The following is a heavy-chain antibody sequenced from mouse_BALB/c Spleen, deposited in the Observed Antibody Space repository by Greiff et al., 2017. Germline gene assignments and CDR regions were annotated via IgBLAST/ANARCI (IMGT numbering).Heavy chain of an antibody. CDR3: ARDGGRGNYFDY. D-gene: IGHD3-3*01. Sequence: EVKLVESGGGLVKPGGSLKLSCAASGFTFSSYAMSWVRQTPEKRLEWVASISSGGSTYYPDSVKGRFTISRDNARNILYLQMSSLRSEDTAMYYCARDGGRGNYFDYWGQGTTLTVSS. V-gene: IGHV5-6-5*01. CDR2: ISSGGST. J-gene: IGHJ2*01. CDR1: GFTFSSYA.